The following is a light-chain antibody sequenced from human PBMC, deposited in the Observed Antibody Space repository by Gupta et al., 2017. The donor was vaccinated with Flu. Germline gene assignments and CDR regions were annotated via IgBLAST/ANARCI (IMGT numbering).Light chain of an antibody. Sequence: DIQMTQSPSSLSAFVGDKITVTCRASQNIRNYLNWYQQKPGKPPKLLIHGASTLQSGVPPRFSGSGSGTDFTLFIDSLQPEDSATYYCQQGDVRPPLTFGGGTKIEVK. V-gene: IGKV1-39*01. CDR1: QNIRNY. CDR3: QQGDVRPPLT. CDR2: GAS. J-gene: IGKJ4*01.